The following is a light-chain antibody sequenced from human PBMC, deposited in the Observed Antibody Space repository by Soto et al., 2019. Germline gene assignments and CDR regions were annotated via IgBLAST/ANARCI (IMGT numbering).Light chain of an antibody. J-gene: IGKJ2*01. CDR2: AAS. CDR3: QQSYSTLYT. V-gene: IGKV1-39*01. CDR1: QDISSY. Sequence: DIQMTQSPSSLSASVADRVTITCRASQDISSYLNWYQQKPGKAPKLLIYAASSLQSGVPSRFSGSGSGTDFTLTISSLQPEDFATYYCQQSYSTLYTFGQGTKVDIK.